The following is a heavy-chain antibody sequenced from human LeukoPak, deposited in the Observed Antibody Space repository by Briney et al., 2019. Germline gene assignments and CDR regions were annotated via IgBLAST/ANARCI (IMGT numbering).Heavy chain of an antibody. J-gene: IGHJ6*02. CDR2: IYSGGST. Sequence: PGGSLRLSCAASGFTVSSNYMSWVRQAPGKGLEWVSVIYSGGSTYYADSVKGRFTISGDNSKNTLYLQMNSLRAEDTAVYYCARDGDYYYYYGMDVWGQGTTVTVSS. D-gene: IGHD3-16*01. CDR3: ARDGDYYYYYGMDV. V-gene: IGHV3-66*01. CDR1: GFTVSSNY.